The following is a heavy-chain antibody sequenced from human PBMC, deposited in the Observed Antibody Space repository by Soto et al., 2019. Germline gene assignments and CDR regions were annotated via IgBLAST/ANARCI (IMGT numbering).Heavy chain of an antibody. CDR3: ARVQGLKAKPFDY. Sequence: PGGSLRLSCAASGFTFSSYAMHWVRQAPGKGLEWVAVISYDGSNKYYADSVKGRFTISRDNSKNTLYLQMNSLRAEDTAVYYCARVQGLKAKPFDYWGQGTLVTVSS. CDR2: ISYDGSNK. CDR1: GFTFSSYA. D-gene: IGHD1-26*01. J-gene: IGHJ4*02. V-gene: IGHV3-30-3*01.